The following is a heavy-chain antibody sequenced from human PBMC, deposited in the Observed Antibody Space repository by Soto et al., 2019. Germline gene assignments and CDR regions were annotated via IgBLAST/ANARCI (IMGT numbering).Heavy chain of an antibody. CDR2: INSDGSSA. J-gene: IGHJ5*02. D-gene: IGHD2-2*01. Sequence: GGSLRLSCVASGFTFRSHWMHWVRQSPGKGLVWVSQINSDGSSANYADAVKGRFTFSRDSAKKTLYLQMNSLRAEDTAVYYCARGACNGTSRYVFDPWGPGTLVTVSS. CDR3: ARGACNGTSRYVFDP. CDR1: GFTFRSHW. V-gene: IGHV3-74*01.